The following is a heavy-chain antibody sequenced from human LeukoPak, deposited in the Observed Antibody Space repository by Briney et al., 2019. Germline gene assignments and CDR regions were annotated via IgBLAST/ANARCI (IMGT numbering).Heavy chain of an antibody. D-gene: IGHD3-16*01. Sequence: PGRSLRLSYAASGFTFTDNGMHWVRQAPGKGLEWVAFIWYDGSNKYYEASVKGRFTISRDNSKNTLFLQMNSLRAEDTAVYFCGRGSFAHGYGMDVWGQGTTVTVS. CDR1: GFTFTDNG. V-gene: IGHV3-33*01. CDR2: IWYDGSNK. J-gene: IGHJ6*02. CDR3: GRGSFAHGYGMDV.